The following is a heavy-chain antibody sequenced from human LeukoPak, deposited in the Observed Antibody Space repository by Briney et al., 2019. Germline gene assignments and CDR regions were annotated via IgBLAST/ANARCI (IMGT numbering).Heavy chain of an antibody. CDR3: TSWSIVGATPSVTANY. J-gene: IGHJ4*02. Sequence: GGSLRLSCAASGFTFSGSAMHWVRQDSGKGLEWVGRIRSKANSYTKAYAASVKGRFTISRDDSKNTAYLQMNSLKTEDTAVYYCTSWSIVGATPSVTANYWGQGTLVTVSS. D-gene: IGHD1-26*01. CDR1: GFTFSGSA. V-gene: IGHV3-73*01. CDR2: IRSKANSYTK.